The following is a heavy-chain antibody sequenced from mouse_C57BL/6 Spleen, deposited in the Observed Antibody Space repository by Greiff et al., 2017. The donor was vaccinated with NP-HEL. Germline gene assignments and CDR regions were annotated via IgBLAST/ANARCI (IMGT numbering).Heavy chain of an antibody. J-gene: IGHJ2*01. V-gene: IGHV5-17*01. CDR3: ARGDYSNYFDY. CDR1: GFTFSDYG. Sequence: EVKLMESGGGLVKPGGSLKLSCAASGFTFSDYGMHWVRQAPEKGLEWVAYISSGSSTIYYADTVKGRFTISRDNAKNTLFLQMTSLRSEDTAMYYCARGDYSNYFDYWGQGTTLTVSS. CDR2: ISSGSSTI. D-gene: IGHD2-5*01.